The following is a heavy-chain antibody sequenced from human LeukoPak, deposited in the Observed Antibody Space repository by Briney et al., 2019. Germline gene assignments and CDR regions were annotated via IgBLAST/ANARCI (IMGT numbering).Heavy chain of an antibody. CDR3: ARWQEGLWIAESSAWDHSMDV. CDR2: VSNSGNT. D-gene: IGHD5-12*01. CDR1: GGSISSYY. V-gene: IGHV4-4*07. Sequence: SETLSLTCSVSGGSISSYYWSWIRQPAGKGLEWIGRVSNSGNTNYNPSLKSRVTMSVDASRNQFSLNLNSVTAADTAVYYCARWQEGLWIAESSAWDHSMDVRGNGTTVTVSS. J-gene: IGHJ6*03.